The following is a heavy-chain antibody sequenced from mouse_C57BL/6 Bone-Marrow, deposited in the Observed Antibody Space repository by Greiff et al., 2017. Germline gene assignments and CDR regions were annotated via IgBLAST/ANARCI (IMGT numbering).Heavy chain of an antibody. J-gene: IGHJ1*03. CDR1: GYTFTSYW. CDR2: IYPSDSET. V-gene: IGHV1-61*01. Sequence: VQLQQPGAELVRPGSSVKLSCKASGYTFTSYWMDWVKQRPGQGLEWIGNIYPSDSETHYNQNVKDKATLTVDKSSSTAYMQLSSLTSEDSAVYYCARDYYGSSSYWYFDVWGTGTTVTVSS. CDR3: ARDYYGSSSYWYFDV. D-gene: IGHD1-1*01.